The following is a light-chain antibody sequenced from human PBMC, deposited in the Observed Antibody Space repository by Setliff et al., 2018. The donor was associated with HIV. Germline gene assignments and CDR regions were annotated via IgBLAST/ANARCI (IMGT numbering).Light chain of an antibody. CDR3: ASYTSSSAVV. CDR2: EVT. CDR1: SSDVGGYTY. Sequence: QPALTQPASMSGSPGQSITISCTGTSSDVGGYTYVSWYQQHPGKAPKLMIYEVTSRPSGVSYRFSGSKSANTASLTISGLQAEDEADYYCASYTSSSAVVFGGGTKVTVL. V-gene: IGLV2-14*03. J-gene: IGLJ3*02.